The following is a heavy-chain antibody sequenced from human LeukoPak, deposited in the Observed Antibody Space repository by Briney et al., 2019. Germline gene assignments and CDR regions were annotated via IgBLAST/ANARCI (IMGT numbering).Heavy chain of an antibody. Sequence: SETLSLTCAVYGGSFSGYYWSWIRQPPGKGLEWIGEINHSGSTNYNPSPKSRVTISVDTSKNQFSLKLSSVTAADTAVYYCARGYSWRLRWTATTDWGQGTLVTVSS. V-gene: IGHV4-34*01. CDR2: INHSGST. J-gene: IGHJ4*02. CDR1: GGSFSGYY. CDR3: ARGYSWRLRWTATTD. D-gene: IGHD5-18*01.